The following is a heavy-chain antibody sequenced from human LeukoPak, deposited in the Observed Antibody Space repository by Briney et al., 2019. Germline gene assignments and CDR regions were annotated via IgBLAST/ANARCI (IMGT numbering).Heavy chain of an antibody. CDR1: GYTFTGYY. Sequence: ASVKVSCTASGYTFTGYYMHWVRQAPGQGLEWMGWINPNSGSTNYSQKFQGRVIMARDTSISTAYMELSSLRSDDTAVYYCARDPHLHMTTVTTFWFDPWGQGTLVTVSS. V-gene: IGHV1-2*02. CDR2: INPNSGST. CDR3: ARDPHLHMTTVTTFWFDP. J-gene: IGHJ5*02. D-gene: IGHD4-17*01.